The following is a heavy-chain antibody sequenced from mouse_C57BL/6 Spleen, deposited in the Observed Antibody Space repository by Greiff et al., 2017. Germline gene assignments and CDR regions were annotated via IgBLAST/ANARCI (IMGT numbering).Heavy chain of an antibody. J-gene: IGHJ1*03. CDR2: INPSSGST. Sequence: VQLQQSGAELAKPGASVKLSCKASGYTFTSYWMHWVKQRPGQGLEWIGYINPSSGSTKYNQKFQDKATLTAYKSSSTAYMQLSSLTYEDSAVYFCARGGPFYCDINVWGTGTTVTSAS. V-gene: IGHV1-7*01. CDR3: ARGGPFYCDINV. CDR1: GYTFTSYW.